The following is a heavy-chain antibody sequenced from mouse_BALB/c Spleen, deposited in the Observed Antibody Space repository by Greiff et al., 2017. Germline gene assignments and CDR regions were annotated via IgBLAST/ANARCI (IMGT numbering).Heavy chain of an antibody. J-gene: IGHJ3*01. V-gene: IGHV1-7*01. CDR3: AREDYYGSGFAY. Sequence: QVQLKESGAELAKPGASVKMSCKASGYTFTSYWMHWVKQRPGQGLEWIGYINPSTGYTEYNQKFKDKATLTADKSSSTAYMQLSSLTSEDSAVYYCAREDYYGSGFAYWGQGTLVTVSA. CDR2: INPSTGYT. D-gene: IGHD1-2*01. CDR1: GYTFTSYW.